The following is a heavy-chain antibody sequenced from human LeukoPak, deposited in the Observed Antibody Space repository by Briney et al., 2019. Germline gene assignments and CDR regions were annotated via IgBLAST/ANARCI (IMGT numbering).Heavy chain of an antibody. CDR2: ISIGNTYI. Sequence: PGGSLRLPCAVSGFTFSRYSMNWVRQAPGKGLEWVSSISIGNTYIYYADSVKGRFTISRDNAKNSLYLQLNSLRAEDTAVYYCAGSDTIGYLPREWDYWYFDRWGRGTLVTVSS. D-gene: IGHD3-22*01. V-gene: IGHV3-21*03. CDR1: GFTFSRYS. CDR3: AGSDTIGYLPREWDYWYFDR. J-gene: IGHJ2*01.